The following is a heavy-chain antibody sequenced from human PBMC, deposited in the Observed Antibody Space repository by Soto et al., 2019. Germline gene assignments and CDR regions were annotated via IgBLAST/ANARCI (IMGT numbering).Heavy chain of an antibody. CDR3: ARDPYYYDSSGYSPPDI. Sequence: ASVKVSCKASGYTFTSYYMHWVRLAPGQGLEWMGIINPSGGSTSYAQKFQGRVTMTRDTSTSTVYMELSSLRSEDTAVYYCARDPYYYDSSGYSPPDIWGQGTMDTVSS. J-gene: IGHJ3*02. V-gene: IGHV1-46*01. CDR2: INPSGGST. D-gene: IGHD3-22*01. CDR1: GYTFTSYY.